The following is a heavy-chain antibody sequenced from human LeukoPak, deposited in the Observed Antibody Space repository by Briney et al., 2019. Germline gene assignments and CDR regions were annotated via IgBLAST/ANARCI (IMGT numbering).Heavy chain of an antibody. Sequence: PGGSLRLSCAASGFTFDDYAMHWVRQAPGKGLEWVSLISGDGGSTYYADSVKGRFTISRDNSKNSLYLQMYSLRTEDTALYYCASRETKTDYWGQGTLVTVSS. V-gene: IGHV3-43*02. CDR3: ASRETKTDY. J-gene: IGHJ4*02. CDR2: ISGDGGST. D-gene: IGHD1-26*01. CDR1: GFTFDDYA.